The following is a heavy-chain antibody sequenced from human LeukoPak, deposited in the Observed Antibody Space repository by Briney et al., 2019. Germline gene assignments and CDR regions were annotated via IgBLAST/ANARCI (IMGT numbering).Heavy chain of an antibody. CDR3: ARELNDYGGNLSWFDP. Sequence: SVKVSCKASGGTFSSYAISWVRQAPGQGLEWMGRIIPILGIANYAQKFQGRVTITADKSTSTAYMELSSLRSEDTAVYYCARELNDYGGNLSWFDPWGQGTLVTVSS. D-gene: IGHD4-23*01. V-gene: IGHV1-69*04. J-gene: IGHJ5*02. CDR1: GGTFSSYA. CDR2: IIPILGIA.